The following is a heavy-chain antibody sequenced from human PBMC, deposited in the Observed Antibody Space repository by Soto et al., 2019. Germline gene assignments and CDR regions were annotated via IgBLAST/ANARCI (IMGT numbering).Heavy chain of an antibody. CDR2: IRNKANSYAT. J-gene: IGHJ6*02. D-gene: IGHD7-27*01. CDR1: GFTLSDHY. CDR3: TRGAGEHQKLEGYYYGLDV. Sequence: GGSLRLSCAASGFTLSDHYMDWVRQAPGKGLEWVGRIRNKANSYATEYAASVKGRFTISRDDSENSLCLQMNSLKTDDTAVYYCTRGAGEHQKLEGYYYGLDVWGLGTTVTVSS. V-gene: IGHV3-72*01.